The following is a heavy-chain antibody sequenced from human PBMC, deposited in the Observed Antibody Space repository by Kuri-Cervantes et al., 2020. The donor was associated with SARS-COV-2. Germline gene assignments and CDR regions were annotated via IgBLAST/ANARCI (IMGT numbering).Heavy chain of an antibody. CDR3: AREPQYGDYFDY. V-gene: IGHV4-39*07. CDR2: INHSGST. Sequence: ESLKISCTVSGGSISSSSYYWGWIRQPPGKGLEWIGEINHSGSTNYNPSLKSRVTISVDTSKNQFSLKLSSVTAADTAVYYCAREPQYGDYFDYWGQGTLVTVSS. CDR1: GGSISSSSYY. D-gene: IGHD4-17*01. J-gene: IGHJ4*02.